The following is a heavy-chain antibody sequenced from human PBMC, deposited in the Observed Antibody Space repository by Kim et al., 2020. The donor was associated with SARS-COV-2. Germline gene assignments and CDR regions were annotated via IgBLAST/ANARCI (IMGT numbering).Heavy chain of an antibody. D-gene: IGHD5-12*01. Sequence: SNAKKFQGRVTMTRDTSPSTVYMELRSLRSEDTAVYYCARRAGWLQSSDYWGQGTLVTVSS. CDR3: ARRAGWLQSSDY. J-gene: IGHJ4*02. V-gene: IGHV1-46*01.